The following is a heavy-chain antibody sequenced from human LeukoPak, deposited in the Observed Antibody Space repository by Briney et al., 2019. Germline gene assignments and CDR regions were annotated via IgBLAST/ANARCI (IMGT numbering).Heavy chain of an antibody. D-gene: IGHD3-10*01. Sequence: SETLSLTCAVYGGSFSGYYWSWIRQPPGKGLEWIGEINHSGSTYYNPSLKSRVTISVDTSKNQFSLKLSSVTAADTAVYYCARRPYSSGNYKSAFDIWGQGTMVTVSS. CDR3: ARRPYSSGNYKSAFDI. V-gene: IGHV4-34*01. CDR1: GGSFSGYY. CDR2: INHSGST. J-gene: IGHJ3*02.